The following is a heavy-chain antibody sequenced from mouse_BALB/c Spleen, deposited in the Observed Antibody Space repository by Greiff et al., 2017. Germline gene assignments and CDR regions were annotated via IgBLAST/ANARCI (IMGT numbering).Heavy chain of an antibody. CDR3: ARRDTTADWYCDV. CDR2: ISSGGSYT. CDR1: GFTFSSYG. Sequence: EVQGVESGGDLVKPGGSLKLSCAASGFTFSSYGMSWVRQTPDKRLEWVATISSGGSYTYYPDSVKGRFTISRDNAKNTLYLQMSSLKSEDTAMYYCARRDTTADWYCDVWGAGTTVTVSS. J-gene: IGHJ1*01. D-gene: IGHD1-2*01. V-gene: IGHV5-6*01.